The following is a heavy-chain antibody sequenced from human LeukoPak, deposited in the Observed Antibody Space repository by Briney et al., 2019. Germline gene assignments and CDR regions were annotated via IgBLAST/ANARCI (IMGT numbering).Heavy chain of an antibody. J-gene: IGHJ4*02. CDR2: ISSSNGYI. CDR1: GFTFSSYH. D-gene: IGHD6-6*01. Sequence: PGGSLRLSCAASGFTFSSYHMIWVRQAPGKGLEWLSSISSSNGYIYYADSLKGRFTISRDNAKNSLYLQMNSLRAEDTAVYYCAKGRIAARPRTDFDYWGQGTLVTVSS. CDR3: AKGRIAARPRTDFDY. V-gene: IGHV3-21*04.